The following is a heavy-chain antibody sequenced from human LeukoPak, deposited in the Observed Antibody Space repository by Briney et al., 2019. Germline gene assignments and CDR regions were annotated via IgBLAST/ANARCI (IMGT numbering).Heavy chain of an antibody. CDR3: ARGPPLFDP. Sequence: GGSLRLSCSASGFTFTTYAMTWVRQAPGKGLEWVSYIDLSGSTLYYVDSVKGRFTISRDNAKNSLYLQMNSLRAEDTAVYYCARGPPLFDPWGQGTLVAVSS. CDR1: GFTFTTYA. J-gene: IGHJ5*02. CDR2: IDLSGSTL. V-gene: IGHV3-48*04.